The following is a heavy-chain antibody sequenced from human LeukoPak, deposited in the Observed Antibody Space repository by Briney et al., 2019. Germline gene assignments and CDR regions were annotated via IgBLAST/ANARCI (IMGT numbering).Heavy chain of an antibody. D-gene: IGHD6-19*01. Sequence: PSETLSLTCTVSGGSISSYYWSWIRQPPGKGLGWIGYIYYSGSTNYNPSLKSRVTISVDTSKNQFSLKLSSVTAADTAVYYCARDSLVAVAGTYWYFDLWGRGTLVTVSS. CDR1: GGSISSYY. J-gene: IGHJ2*01. CDR2: IYYSGST. V-gene: IGHV4-59*01. CDR3: ARDSLVAVAGTYWYFDL.